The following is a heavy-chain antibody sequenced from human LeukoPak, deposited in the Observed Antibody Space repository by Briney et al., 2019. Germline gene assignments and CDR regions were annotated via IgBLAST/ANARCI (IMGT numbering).Heavy chain of an antibody. CDR2: IYYSGST. CDR1: ELTLSSNY. CDR3: ARMYAYDYFDY. Sequence: GSLRLSCAASELTLSSNYMSWIRQPPGKGLEWIGYIYYSGSTNYNPSLKSRVTISVDTSKNQFSLKLSSVTAADTAVYYCARMYAYDYFDYWGQGTLVTVSS. V-gene: IGHV4-59*01. D-gene: IGHD2-2*01. J-gene: IGHJ4*02.